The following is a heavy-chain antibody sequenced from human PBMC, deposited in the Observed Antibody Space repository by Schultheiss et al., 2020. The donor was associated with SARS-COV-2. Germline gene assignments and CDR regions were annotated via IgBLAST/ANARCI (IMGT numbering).Heavy chain of an antibody. D-gene: IGHD3-16*02. CDR1: GFTFSSYA. CDR3: ARGGEISVWNWFDP. CDR2: TSYDGSTK. J-gene: IGHJ5*02. Sequence: SCAASGFTFSSYAMHWVRQAPGKGLEWVAVTSYDGSTKYYADSVKGRFTISRDNARNSVYLQMNSLRAEDTAVYYCARGGEISVWNWFDPWGQGTLVTVSS. V-gene: IGHV3-30-3*01.